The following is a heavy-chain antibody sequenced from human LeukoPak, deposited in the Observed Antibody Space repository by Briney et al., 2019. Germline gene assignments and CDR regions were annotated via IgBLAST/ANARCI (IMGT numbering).Heavy chain of an antibody. V-gene: IGHV4-4*07. CDR2: IYPSGST. J-gene: IGHJ3*02. D-gene: IGHD3-22*01. Sequence: SETLSLTCTVSGGSISSYYWSWIRQPAGKALEWIGRIYPSGSTNYNPSLKSRVTMSADTSKNQFSLKLSSVTAADTSVYYCARLKNYYDSSGYVVAFDIWGQGTMVTVSS. CDR1: GGSISSYY. CDR3: ARLKNYYDSSGYVVAFDI.